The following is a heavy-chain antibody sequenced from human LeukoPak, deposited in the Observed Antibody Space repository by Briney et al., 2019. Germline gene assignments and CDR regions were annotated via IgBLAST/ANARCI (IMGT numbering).Heavy chain of an antibody. CDR2: IYTSGST. CDR3: ARESRVGDSSGYYPIGIDY. Sequence: KTSQTLSLTCTVSGGSISSGSYYWSWIRQPAGKGLEWIGRIYTSGSTNYNPSLKSRVTISVDTSKNQFSLKLSSVTAADTAVYYCARESRVGDSSGYYPIGIDYWGRGTLVTVSS. D-gene: IGHD3-22*01. V-gene: IGHV4-61*02. CDR1: GGSISSGSYY. J-gene: IGHJ4*02.